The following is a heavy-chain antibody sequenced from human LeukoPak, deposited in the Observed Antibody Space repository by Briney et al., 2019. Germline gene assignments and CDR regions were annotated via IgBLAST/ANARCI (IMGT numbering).Heavy chain of an antibody. CDR1: GFTFTHYG. J-gene: IGHJ4*02. Sequence: GGSLRLSCAASGFTFTHYGMNWVRQAPGKGLEWVSAISGSGGSTYYADSVKGRFTISRDNSKNTLYLQMNSLRAEDTAVYYCAKTYDSSGYHGNFDYWGQGTLVTVSS. CDR2: ISGSGGST. CDR3: AKTYDSSGYHGNFDY. D-gene: IGHD3-22*01. V-gene: IGHV3-23*01.